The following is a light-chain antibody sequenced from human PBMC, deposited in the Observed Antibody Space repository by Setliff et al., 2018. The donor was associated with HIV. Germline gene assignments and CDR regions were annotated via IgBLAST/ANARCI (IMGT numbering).Light chain of an antibody. V-gene: IGLV3-21*02. J-gene: IGLJ1*01. CDR1: NIGSKS. CDR2: DDS. CDR3: QVWDTSFDHYV. Sequence: SYDLPQPPSESVAPGQTARITCGENNIGSKSVHWYQQKSGQAPVLVVYDDSDRTSGIPERFSGSNSGTTATLTISRVEAGDEADYYCQVWDTSFDHYVFGSGTKVTV.